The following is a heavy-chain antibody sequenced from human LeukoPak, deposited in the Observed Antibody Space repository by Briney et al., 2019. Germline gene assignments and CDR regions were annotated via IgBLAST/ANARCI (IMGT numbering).Heavy chain of an antibody. D-gene: IGHD3-10*01. J-gene: IGHJ3*02. Sequence: GESLKISCAASGFTFSSYWMSWVRQAPGKGLEWVANIKQDGSEKYYVDSVKGRFTISRDNAKNSLYPQMNSLRAEDTAVYYCARAGKAFDIWGQGTMVTVSS. V-gene: IGHV3-7*01. CDR1: GFTFSSYW. CDR2: IKQDGSEK. CDR3: ARAGKAFDI.